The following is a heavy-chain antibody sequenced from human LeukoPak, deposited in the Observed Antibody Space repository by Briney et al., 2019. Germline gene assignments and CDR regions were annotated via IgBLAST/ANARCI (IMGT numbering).Heavy chain of an antibody. CDR1: GGSISSSSYY. J-gene: IGHJ5*02. CDR2: IYYSGST. CDR3: ARGGYSGYDPSFNWFDP. Sequence: SETLSLTCTVSGGSISSSSYYWGWIRQPPGKGLEWIGSIYYSGSTYYNPSLKSRVTISVDTSKNQFSLKLSSVTAADTAVYYCARGGYSGYDPSFNWFDPWGQGTLVTVSS. D-gene: IGHD5-12*01. V-gene: IGHV4-39*07.